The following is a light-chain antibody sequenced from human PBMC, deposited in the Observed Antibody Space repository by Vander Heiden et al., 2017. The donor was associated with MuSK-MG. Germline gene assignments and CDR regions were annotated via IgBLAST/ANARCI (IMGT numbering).Light chain of an antibody. J-gene: IGKJ1*01. CDR1: QSSGSW. CDR2: KAS. CDR3: QQYNTYSTWM. Sequence: DIEMTQSPSTLSASVGDRVTITCRASQSSGSWLAWYQQKPGKAPDLLIYKASSLKSGVPSRFSGSGSGTEFTLTISSLQPDDSATYYCQQYNTYSTWMFGPGTKVEIK. V-gene: IGKV1-5*03.